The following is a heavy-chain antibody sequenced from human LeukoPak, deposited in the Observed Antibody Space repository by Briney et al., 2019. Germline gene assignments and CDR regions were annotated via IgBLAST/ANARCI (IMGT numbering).Heavy chain of an antibody. D-gene: IGHD2-2*01. V-gene: IGHV3-21*01. Sequence: GGSLRLSCAASGFTFSSYSMNWVRQAPGKGLEWVSSISSSSYIYYADSVKGRFTISRDNAKNSLYLQMNSLRAEDTAVYYCARDSDQLLRYTSYYYGMDVWGQGTTVTVSS. CDR1: GFTFSSYS. J-gene: IGHJ6*02. CDR2: ISSSSYI. CDR3: ARDSDQLLRYTSYYYGMDV.